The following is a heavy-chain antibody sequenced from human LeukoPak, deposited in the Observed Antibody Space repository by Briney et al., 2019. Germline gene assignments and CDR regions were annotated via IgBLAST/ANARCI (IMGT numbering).Heavy chain of an antibody. CDR2: ISWNSGSI. D-gene: IGHD1-14*01. V-gene: IGHV3-9*01. CDR1: GFIFNNYA. J-gene: IGHJ6*02. CDR3: AKVSGGGLYFDGMDV. Sequence: GRSLRLSCAGSGFIFNNYAMHWVRQPPGKGLEWVSGISWNSGSIDYADSVKGRFTISRDNAKNSLYLQMNSLRAEDTAVYYCAKVSGGGLYFDGMDVWGQGTTVTVSS.